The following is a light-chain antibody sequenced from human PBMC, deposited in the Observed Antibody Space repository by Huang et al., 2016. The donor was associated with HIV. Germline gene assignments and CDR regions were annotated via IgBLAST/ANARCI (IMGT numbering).Light chain of an antibody. CDR1: QTIGSSY. CDR3: QQCGSSLT. CDR2: GAS. Sequence: EIVLTQFPGTLSLSPGERATLSCRTSQTIGSSYIAWYQQKPGQAPRLLIYGASTRATGIPDRFSGSGSGTEFTLTISRLETEEFAVYYCQQCGSSLTFGQGTKLEIK. V-gene: IGKV3-20*01. J-gene: IGKJ2*01.